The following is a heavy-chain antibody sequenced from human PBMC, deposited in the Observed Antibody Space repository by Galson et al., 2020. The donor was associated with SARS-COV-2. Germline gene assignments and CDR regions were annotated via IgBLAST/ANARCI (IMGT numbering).Heavy chain of an antibody. CDR3: ARLRYYDVLTGYIVDV. CDR2: INPKSGGP. CDR1: GYTFTDYY. J-gene: IGHJ6*02. D-gene: IGHD3-9*01. Sequence: ASVQVSCQASGYTFTDYYIHWVRQAPGQGLEWMGWINPKSGGPNYAQKFEGRVTMTRDTSITTAYMELSRLRADDTAVYYCARLRYYDVLTGYIVDVWGQGTMVTVSS. V-gene: IGHV1-2*02.